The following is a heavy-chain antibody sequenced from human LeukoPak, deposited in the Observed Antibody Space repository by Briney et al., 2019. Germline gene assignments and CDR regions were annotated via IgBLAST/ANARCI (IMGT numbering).Heavy chain of an antibody. J-gene: IGHJ4*02. V-gene: IGHV3-69-1*01. Sequence: GGSLRLSCAASGFTFTDYPMNSVRQTPRPGLEWVSYISSTGVIYYADCVRSRFSNSRDNAMNSVYTQMNSLRAEDKGVYYCARDHNWGFDCWGRGTLVTVSS. D-gene: IGHD7-27*01. CDR2: ISSTGVI. CDR3: ARDHNWGFDC. CDR1: GFTFTDYP.